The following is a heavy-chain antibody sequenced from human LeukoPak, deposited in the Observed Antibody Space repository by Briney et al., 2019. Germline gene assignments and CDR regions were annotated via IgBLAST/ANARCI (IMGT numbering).Heavy chain of an antibody. CDR2: IYYSGST. D-gene: IGHD3-22*01. Sequence: KPSETPSLTYTVSGGSISSYYWSWIRQPPGKGLEWIGYIYYSGSTNYNPSLKSRVTISIDTSNNQFSLKLSSVTAADTAVYYCARERNYYDSSGSNWFDPWGQGTLVTVSS. V-gene: IGHV4-59*12. CDR1: GGSISSYY. J-gene: IGHJ5*02. CDR3: ARERNYYDSSGSNWFDP.